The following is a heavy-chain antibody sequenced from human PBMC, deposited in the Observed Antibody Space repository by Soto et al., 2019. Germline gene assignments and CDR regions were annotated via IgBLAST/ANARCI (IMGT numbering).Heavy chain of an antibody. J-gene: IGHJ5*02. CDR3: ARNKDDIVVVNPFEP. Sequence: XSVKVSCKGSDYTFTSYGIGLVRQAPGQGLEWMGWISAYNGNTNYAQKLQGRVTMTTDTSTSTAYMELRSLRSDDTAVYYCARNKDDIVVVNPFEPWGQGTLVTVSS. CDR2: ISAYNGNT. CDR1: DYTFTSYG. D-gene: IGHD2-21*01. V-gene: IGHV1-18*04.